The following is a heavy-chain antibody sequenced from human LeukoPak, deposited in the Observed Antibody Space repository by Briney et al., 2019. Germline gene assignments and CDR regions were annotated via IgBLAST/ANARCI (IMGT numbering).Heavy chain of an antibody. CDR1: GFTFSSYA. V-gene: IGHV3-7*03. CDR2: IKQDGSEK. D-gene: IGHD2-2*01. CDR3: ARESEGGTGTSCPDY. Sequence: GGSLRLSCAASGFTFSSYAMSWVRQAPGKGLEWVANIKQDGSEKYYVDSVKGRFTISRDNAKNSLYLQMNSLRAEDTAVYYCARESEGGTGTSCPDYWGQGTLVTVSS. J-gene: IGHJ4*02.